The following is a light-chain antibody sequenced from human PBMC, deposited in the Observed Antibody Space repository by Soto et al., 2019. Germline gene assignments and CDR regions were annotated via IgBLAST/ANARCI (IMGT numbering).Light chain of an antibody. Sequence: EIVMTQSPATLSVSPGERATLSGRASQSVSSSLAWYQQKPGQAPRFLIYGASTRATGIPTRFSGSGSGTEFTLTISNLQSEDFAVYYCQQYHNWPPFTFGGGTRVDIK. J-gene: IGKJ4*01. CDR1: QSVSSS. CDR3: QQYHNWPPFT. V-gene: IGKV3-15*01. CDR2: GAS.